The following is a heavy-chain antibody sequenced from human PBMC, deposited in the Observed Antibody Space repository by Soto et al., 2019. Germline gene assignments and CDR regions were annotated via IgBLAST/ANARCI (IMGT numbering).Heavy chain of an antibody. Sequence: QITLKESGPTLVKPTQTLTLTCTFSGFSLSTSGVGVGWIRQPPGKALEWLALIYWDDDKRYSPSLKSRLTNTKDTANNQVLLTLTIMDTVDTATYYCAHRRGWSEFDYWGQGTLVTVSS. V-gene: IGHV2-5*02. CDR2: IYWDDDK. CDR3: AHRRGWSEFDY. D-gene: IGHD2-15*01. CDR1: GFSLSTSGVG. J-gene: IGHJ4*02.